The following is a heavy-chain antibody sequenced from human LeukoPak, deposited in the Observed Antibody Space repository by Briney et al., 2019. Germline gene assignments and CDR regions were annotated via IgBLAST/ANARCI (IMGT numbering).Heavy chain of an antibody. CDR3: AKPPTPYDSSGYYYGT. J-gene: IGHJ5*02. CDR1: GFTFSSYG. CDR2: ISGSGGST. Sequence: PGGSLRLSCAASGFTFSSYGMHWVRQAPGKGLEWVSAISGSGGSTYYADSVKGRFTISRDNSKNTLYLQMNSLRAEDTAVYYCAKPPTPYDSSGYYYGTWGQGTLVTVSS. V-gene: IGHV3-23*01. D-gene: IGHD3-22*01.